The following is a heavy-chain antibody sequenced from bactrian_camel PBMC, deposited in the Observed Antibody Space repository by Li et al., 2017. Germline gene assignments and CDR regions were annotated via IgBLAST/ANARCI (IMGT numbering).Heavy chain of an antibody. CDR1: GFAFSLYS. D-gene: IGHD6*01. CDR3: ALQYGDNSWDY. J-gene: IGHJ4*01. V-gene: IGHV3-2*01. Sequence: VQLVESGGGPAQAGGSLRLSCTASGFAFSLYSMTWVRQAPGKGLEWVSSIIHSGTITYYKQTVMGRFTISQDNAKNTLYPQMNSLKPEDTAMYYCALQYGDNSWDYWGQGTQVTVS. CDR2: IIHSGTIT.